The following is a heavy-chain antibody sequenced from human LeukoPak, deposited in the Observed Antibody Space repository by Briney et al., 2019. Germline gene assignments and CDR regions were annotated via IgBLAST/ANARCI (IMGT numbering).Heavy chain of an antibody. V-gene: IGHV3-74*01. J-gene: IGHJ3*02. CDR3: TREKDYYDSSGYYRDAFDI. CDR2: INSDGSST. D-gene: IGHD3-22*01. CDR1: GFTFSSYW. Sequence: GGSLRLSCAASGFTFSSYWMHWVDQAPGKGLVWVSRINSDGSSTSYADSVKGRFTISRDNAKNTLYLQMNSLRAEDTAVYCCTREKDYYDSSGYYRDAFDIWGQGTKVTASS.